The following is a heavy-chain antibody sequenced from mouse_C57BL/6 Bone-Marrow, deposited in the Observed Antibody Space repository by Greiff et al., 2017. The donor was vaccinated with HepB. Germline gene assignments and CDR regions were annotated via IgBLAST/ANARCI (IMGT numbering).Heavy chain of an antibody. J-gene: IGHJ3*01. V-gene: IGHV1-15*01. Sequence: QVQLKESGAELVRPGASVTLSCKASGYTFTDYEMHWVKQTPVHGLEWIGAIDPETGGTAYNQKFKGKAILTADKSSSTAYMELRSLTSEDSAVYYCTRYEGYYWFAYWGQGTLVTVSA. CDR3: TRYEGYYWFAY. CDR1: GYTFTDYE. D-gene: IGHD2-3*01. CDR2: IDPETGGT.